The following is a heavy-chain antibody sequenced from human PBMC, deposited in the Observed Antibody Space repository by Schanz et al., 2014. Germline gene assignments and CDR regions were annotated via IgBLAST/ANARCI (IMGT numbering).Heavy chain of an antibody. J-gene: IGHJ4*02. CDR2: LSGSGGST. CDR3: ARGIGGYGANNYFDY. CDR1: GFTFRDYY. V-gene: IGHV3-23*04. Sequence: VQLVESGGGLVKPGGSLRLSCAASGFTFRDYYMSWIRQAPGKGLEWVSALSGSGGSTYYADSVKGRFTISRDNSKNTLYLQMNTLRAEDTAVYSCARGIGGYGANNYFDYWGQGTLVTVSS. D-gene: IGHD5-12*01.